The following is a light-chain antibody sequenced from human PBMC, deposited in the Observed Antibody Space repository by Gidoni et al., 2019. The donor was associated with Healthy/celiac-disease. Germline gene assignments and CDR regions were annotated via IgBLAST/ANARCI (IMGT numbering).Light chain of an antibody. CDR3: QQRSNWPRAT. CDR2: DAS. Sequence: EIVLTQSPATLSLSPGERATLSCRASPSVSSYLAWYQQKPGQAPRLLIYDASNRATGIPARFSGSGSGTDFTLTISSLEPEDFAVYYCQQRSNWPRATFGGGTKVEIK. CDR1: PSVSSY. J-gene: IGKJ4*01. V-gene: IGKV3-11*01.